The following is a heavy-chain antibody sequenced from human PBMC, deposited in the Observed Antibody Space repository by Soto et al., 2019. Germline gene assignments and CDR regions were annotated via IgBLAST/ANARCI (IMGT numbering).Heavy chain of an antibody. CDR2: ISGSGGST. D-gene: IGHD3-3*01. J-gene: IGHJ5*02. CDR1: GFTFSSYA. Sequence: PGGSLRLSCAASGFTFSSYAMSWVRQAPGKGLEWVSAISGSGGSTYYADSVKGRFTISRDNSKNTLYLQMNSLRAEDTAVYYCAKDTTYYDFWSGYYPDWFDPWGQGTLVTVSS. V-gene: IGHV3-23*01. CDR3: AKDTTYYDFWSGYYPDWFDP.